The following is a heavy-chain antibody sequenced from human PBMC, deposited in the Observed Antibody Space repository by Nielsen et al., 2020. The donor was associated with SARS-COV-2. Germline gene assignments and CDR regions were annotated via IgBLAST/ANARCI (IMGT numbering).Heavy chain of an antibody. CDR2: INPNSGGT. Sequence: ASVKVSCKASGYTFTGYYMHWVRQAPGQGLEWMGWINPNSGGTNYAQKFQGWVTMTRDTSISTAYMELSSLRSEDTAVYYCSAVAGSPQFSYWGQGTLVTVSS. CDR1: GYTFTGYY. D-gene: IGHD6-19*01. CDR3: SAVAGSPQFSY. J-gene: IGHJ4*02. V-gene: IGHV1-2*04.